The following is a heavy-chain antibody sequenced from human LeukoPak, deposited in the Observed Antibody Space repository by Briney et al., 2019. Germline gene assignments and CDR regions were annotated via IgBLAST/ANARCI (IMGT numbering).Heavy chain of an antibody. J-gene: IGHJ5*02. V-gene: IGHV3-53*05. CDR2: IYSGGST. CDR3: ARGLDFPGNWFDP. Sequence: GGSLRLSCAASGFSVSSNYMSWVRQAPGKGLECVSVIYSGGSTYYADSVKGRFTISRDNSKNTLYLQMNSLRAEDTAVYYCARGLDFPGNWFDPWGQGTLVTVSS. CDR1: GFSVSSNY. D-gene: IGHD2/OR15-2a*01.